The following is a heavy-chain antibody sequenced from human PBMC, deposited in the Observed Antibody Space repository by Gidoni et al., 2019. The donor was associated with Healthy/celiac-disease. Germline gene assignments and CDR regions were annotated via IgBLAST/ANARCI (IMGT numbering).Heavy chain of an antibody. CDR1: GFAFSSYA. V-gene: IGHV3-23*01. Sequence: EVQLLESGGGLVQPGGSLRLSCAASGFAFSSYAMNWVRQAPGKGLEWVSVISGGDGSTYYADSVKGRFTISRDNSKNTLYLQMNSLRAEDTAVYYCAKGYSPYYDTSGYYFGAFDIWGQGTVVTVSS. CDR2: ISGGDGST. CDR3: AKGYSPYYDTSGYYFGAFDI. D-gene: IGHD3-22*01. J-gene: IGHJ3*02.